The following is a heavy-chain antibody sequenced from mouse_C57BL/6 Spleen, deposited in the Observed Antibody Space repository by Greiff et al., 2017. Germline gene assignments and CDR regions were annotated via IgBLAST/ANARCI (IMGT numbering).Heavy chain of an antibody. J-gene: IGHJ4*01. CDR3: ARWDGSRGGYAMDY. Sequence: EVKLVESGGGLVQPGGSLSLSCAASGFTFTDYYMSWVRQPPGKALEWLGFIRNKANGYTTEYSASVKGRFTISRDNSQSILYLQMNALRAEDSATYYCARWDGSRGGYAMDYWGQGTSVTVSS. V-gene: IGHV7-3*01. CDR1: GFTFTDYY. CDR2: IRNKANGYTT. D-gene: IGHD1-1*01.